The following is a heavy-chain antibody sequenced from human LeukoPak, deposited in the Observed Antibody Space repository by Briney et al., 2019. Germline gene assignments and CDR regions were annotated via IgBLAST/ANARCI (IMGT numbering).Heavy chain of an antibody. CDR1: GFTFNSYW. D-gene: IGHD5-24*01. CDR3: AKVAEMDTILGKFDN. J-gene: IGHJ5*02. CDR2: ISGNGGRT. V-gene: IGHV3-23*01. Sequence: GGSLRLSCAASGFTFNSYWMHWVRQVPGKGLEWVSAISGNGGRTYYADSVKGRFTISRDNSKNTLYLQMNSLRAEDTAVYYCAKVAEMDTILGKFDNWGQGTLVTVSS.